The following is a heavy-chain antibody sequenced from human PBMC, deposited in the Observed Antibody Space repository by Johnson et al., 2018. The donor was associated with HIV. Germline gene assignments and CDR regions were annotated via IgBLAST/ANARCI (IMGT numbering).Heavy chain of an antibody. CDR1: GFTFSSYW. CDR3: TTQGSSGAFDI. CDR2: IKQDGSEK. J-gene: IGHJ3*02. V-gene: IGHV3-7*05. D-gene: IGHD3-22*01. Sequence: VQLVESGGGLVQPGGSLRLSCAASGFTFSSYWMSWVRQAPGKGLEWVANIKQDGSEKYYVDSVKGRFTISRDNAKNSLYLQMNSLKTEDTAVYYCTTQGSSGAFDIWGQGTMLTVSS.